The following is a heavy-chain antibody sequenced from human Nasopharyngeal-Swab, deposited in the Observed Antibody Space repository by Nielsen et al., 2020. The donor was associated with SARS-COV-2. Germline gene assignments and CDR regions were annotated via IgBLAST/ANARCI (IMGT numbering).Heavy chain of an antibody. J-gene: IGHJ5*02. Sequence: GESLKISCAASGFTFSSYSMNWVRQAPGKGLEWVSSISSSSSYIYYADSVKGRFTISRDNAKNSLYLQMNSLRAEDTAVYYCARDQLVTMIVEEPFRWFDPWGQGTLVTVS. V-gene: IGHV3-21*01. CDR1: GFTFSSYS. CDR3: ARDQLVTMIVEEPFRWFDP. D-gene: IGHD3-22*01. CDR2: ISSSSSYI.